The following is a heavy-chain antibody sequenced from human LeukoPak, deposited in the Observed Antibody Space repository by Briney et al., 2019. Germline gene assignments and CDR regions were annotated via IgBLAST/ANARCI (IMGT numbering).Heavy chain of an antibody. CDR3: ASDRYDYVWGSYWDY. CDR2: IKQDGSEK. J-gene: IGHJ4*02. V-gene: IGHV3-7*01. Sequence: GGSLRLSCAASGFTFSSYWMSWVRQAPGKGLEWVANIKQDGSEKYYVDSVKGRFTISRDNAKNSLYLQMNSLRAEDTAVYYCASDRYDYVWGSYWDYWGQGTLVTVSS. CDR1: GFTFSSYW. D-gene: IGHD3-16*01.